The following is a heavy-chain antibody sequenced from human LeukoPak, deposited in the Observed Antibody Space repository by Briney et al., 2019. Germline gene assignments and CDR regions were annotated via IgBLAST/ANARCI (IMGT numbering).Heavy chain of an antibody. V-gene: IGHV5-51*01. J-gene: IGHJ4*02. CDR3: ARREYSYGYYFDC. CDR1: GYSFTSYY. Sequence: GESLKISCKGSGYSFTSYYIVWVRQMPGKGLDWMGIIHPADSETRYSPSFQGQVTISADKSISTVYLQWSGLKSSDTAMYYCARREYSYGYYFDCWGQGTLVTVSS. CDR2: IHPADSET. D-gene: IGHD5-18*01.